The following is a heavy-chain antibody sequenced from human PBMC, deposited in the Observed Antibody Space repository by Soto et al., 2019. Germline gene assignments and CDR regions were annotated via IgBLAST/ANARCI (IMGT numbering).Heavy chain of an antibody. CDR3: STNYYDSSGYDNWFEP. CDR2: IRSKAYGGTT. J-gene: IGHJ5*02. V-gene: IGHV3-49*03. D-gene: IGHD3-22*01. CDR1: GFTLGDYA. Sequence: GGSLRLSCTASGFTLGDYAMSWFRQAPGKGLEWVGFIRSKAYGGTTHYAASVKGRFTISRDDSKSIAYLQMNSLKTEDTAVYYCSTNYYDSSGYDNWFEPWGQGTLVTVSS.